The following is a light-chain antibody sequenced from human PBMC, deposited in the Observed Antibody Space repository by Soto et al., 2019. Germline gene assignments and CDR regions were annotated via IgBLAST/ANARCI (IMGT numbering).Light chain of an antibody. J-gene: IGLJ3*02. CDR2: NNN. CDR3: AAWDDSLDSWV. V-gene: IGLV1-44*01. CDR1: NSNIGGNP. Sequence: QSVLTQPPSASGTPGQRVTISCSGSNSNIGGNPVNWFQQLPGTAPKLLIYNNNQRPSGVPDRISGSKSGTSASLAISGLHSEDEADYFCAAWDDSLDSWVFGGGTKLTVL.